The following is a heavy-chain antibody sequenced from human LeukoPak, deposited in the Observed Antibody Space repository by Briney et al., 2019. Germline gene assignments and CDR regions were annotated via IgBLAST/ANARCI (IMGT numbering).Heavy chain of an antibody. J-gene: IGHJ4*02. D-gene: IGHD3-16*02. CDR2: ISGSGGST. Sequence: GGSLRLSCAASGFTFSSYAMSWVRQAPGKGLEWVSAISGSGGSTYYADSVKGRFTISRDNSKNTLYLQMNSLRAEDTAVYYCAKNYVWGSYRERYYFDYWGQGTLVTVSS. CDR1: GFTFSSYA. CDR3: AKNYVWGSYRERYYFDY. V-gene: IGHV3-23*01.